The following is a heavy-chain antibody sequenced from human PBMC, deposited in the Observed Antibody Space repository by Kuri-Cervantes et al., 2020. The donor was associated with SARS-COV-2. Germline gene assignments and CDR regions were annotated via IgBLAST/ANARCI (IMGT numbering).Heavy chain of an antibody. CDR2: IYYSGST. D-gene: IGHD6-13*01. Sequence: SETLSLTCTVSGGSISSSSYYWGWIRQPPGKGLEWIGSIYYSGSTYYNPSLKSRVTISVDASKNQFSLKLSSVTAADTAVYYCARGLVPGITDYWGQGTLVTVSS. V-gene: IGHV4-39*07. CDR3: ARGLVPGITDY. CDR1: GGSISSSSYY. J-gene: IGHJ4*02.